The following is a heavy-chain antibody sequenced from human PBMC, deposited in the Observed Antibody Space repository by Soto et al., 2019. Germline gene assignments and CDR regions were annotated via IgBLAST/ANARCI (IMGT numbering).Heavy chain of an antibody. V-gene: IGHV4-34*01. D-gene: IGHD1-26*01. CDR1: GGSFSGYY. CDR3: ARGTSWSGRTYYGMDV. Sequence: QVQLQQWGAGLLKPSETLSLTCAVYGGSFSGYYWSWIRQPPGKGLEWIGEINHSGSTNYNPSLKSRATLSVDTSKNQFSLKLRSVAAAATAVYYCARGTSWSGRTYYGMDVWGQGTTVTVSS. J-gene: IGHJ6*02. CDR2: INHSGST.